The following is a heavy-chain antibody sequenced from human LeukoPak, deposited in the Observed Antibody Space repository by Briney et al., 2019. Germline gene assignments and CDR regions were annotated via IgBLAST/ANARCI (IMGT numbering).Heavy chain of an antibody. CDR1: GGSISSYY. D-gene: IGHD3-3*01. V-gene: IGHV4-4*07. CDR3: ARGQYYDFWSGLYGMDV. Sequence: SETLSLTCTVSGGSISSYYWSWIRQPAGKGLEWIGRIYTSGSTNYNPSLKSRVTMSVDTSKNQFSLKLSSVTAADTAVYYCARGQYYDFWSGLYGMDVWGQGTTVTVSS. J-gene: IGHJ6*02. CDR2: IYTSGST.